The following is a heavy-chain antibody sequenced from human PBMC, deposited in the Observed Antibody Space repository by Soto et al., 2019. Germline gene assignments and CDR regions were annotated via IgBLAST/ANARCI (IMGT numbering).Heavy chain of an antibody. V-gene: IGHV3-23*01. CDR2: ISGSGATT. D-gene: IGHD6-6*01. CDR1: GFTFSSYA. J-gene: IGHJ4*02. Sequence: VGSLRLSCAASGFTFSSYAMSWVRQAPGRGLEWVSAISGSGATTYYADSVKGRFTFSRDNSKNTLYLQMNSLRAEDTAVYYCAKAYTSSSLRYYFDYWGRGTLVTVSS. CDR3: AKAYTSSSLRYYFDY.